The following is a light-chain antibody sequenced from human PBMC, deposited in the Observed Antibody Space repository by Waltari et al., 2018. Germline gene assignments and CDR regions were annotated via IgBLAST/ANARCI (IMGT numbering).Light chain of an antibody. V-gene: IGLV4-69*01. CDR1: RGHSNTA. CDR2: VNNDGSH. Sequence: QLVLTQSPSASASLGASVKFTCTLSRGHSNTAIAWHQQQTEKGPRYLMKVNNDGSHSKGDGIPDRFSGSASGAQRYLTISSLQSEDEADYYCQTWGTGIRVFGGGTKLTVL. CDR3: QTWGTGIRV. J-gene: IGLJ2*01.